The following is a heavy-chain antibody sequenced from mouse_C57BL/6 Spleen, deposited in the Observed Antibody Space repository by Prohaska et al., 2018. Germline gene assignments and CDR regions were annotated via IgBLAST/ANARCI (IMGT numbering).Heavy chain of an antibody. CDR2: INTNNGST. D-gene: IGHD1-1*01. CDR1: GYTFTDYY. Sequence: EVQLQQSGPELVKPGASVKISCKASGYTFTDYYMNWVKQSHGKSLEWIGDINTNNGSTSYNQKFKGKATLTVDKSSSTAYMELRSLTSEDSAVYYCARSHYYGSSIPSMGYWGQGTSVTVSS. J-gene: IGHJ4*01. CDR3: ARSHYYGSSIPSMGY. V-gene: IGHV1-26*01.